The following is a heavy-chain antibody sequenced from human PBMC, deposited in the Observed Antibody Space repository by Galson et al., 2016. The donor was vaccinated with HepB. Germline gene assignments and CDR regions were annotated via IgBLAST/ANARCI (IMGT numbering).Heavy chain of an antibody. V-gene: IGHV4-31*03. CDR2: IYFSGTP. CDR3: ANSGHTYYFFGLAV. CDR1: GGSISSGGYY. D-gene: IGHD3-10*01. J-gene: IGHJ6*02. Sequence: TLSLTCTVSGGSISSGGYYWNWIRQHPGKGLEWIGYIYFSGTPQYNPSLKSRATISMDESKNQLSLRLSSVTAADTAVYYCANSGHTYYFFGLAVWGPGTTVTVS.